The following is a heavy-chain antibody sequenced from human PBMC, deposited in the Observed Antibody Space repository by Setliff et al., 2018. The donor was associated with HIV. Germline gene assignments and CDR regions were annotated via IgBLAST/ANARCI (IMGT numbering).Heavy chain of an antibody. CDR1: GYTFTDYY. V-gene: IGHV1-2*02. Sequence: ASVKVSCKASGYTFTDYYMHWVRQAPGQGLEWMGWINPKSGGTNSALKFQGRVTMTRDTSISTAYMELSRLRSDDTTVYYCARDGGGPGDYYYYYMDVWAKGTTVTVSS. CDR3: ARDGGGPGDYYYYYMDV. J-gene: IGHJ6*03. D-gene: IGHD3-16*01. CDR2: INPKSGGT.